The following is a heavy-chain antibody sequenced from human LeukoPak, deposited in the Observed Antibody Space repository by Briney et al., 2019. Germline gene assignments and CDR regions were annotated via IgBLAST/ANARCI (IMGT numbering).Heavy chain of an antibody. D-gene: IGHD3-9*01. V-gene: IGHV3-23*01. Sequence: GGSLRLSCAASGFTFSSYWMSWVRQAPGKGLEWVSGISLDGATTYYAGSVEGRFTISRDNSKNTLYLQMNSLRADDTAVYYCVKDHGWLLYSWGQGTLVTVSS. CDR2: ISLDGATT. J-gene: IGHJ4*02. CDR3: VKDHGWLLYS. CDR1: GFTFSSYW.